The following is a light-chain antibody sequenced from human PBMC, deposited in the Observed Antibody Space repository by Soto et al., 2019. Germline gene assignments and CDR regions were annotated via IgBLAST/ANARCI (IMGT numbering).Light chain of an antibody. CDR2: EFN. Sequence: QSALTQPASVSGSPGQSITISCTGTSSDIGTYNLVSWYQQHPRKAPKLMIYEFNKRPSGVSDRFSGSKSGNTASLTISGLQAEDEADYYCCSYAGSSTLYVFGTGTKLTVL. CDR3: CSYAGSSTLYV. CDR1: SSDIGTYNL. J-gene: IGLJ1*01. V-gene: IGLV2-23*02.